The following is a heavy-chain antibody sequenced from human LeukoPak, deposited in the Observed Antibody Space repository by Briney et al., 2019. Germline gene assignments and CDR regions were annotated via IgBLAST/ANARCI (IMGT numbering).Heavy chain of an antibody. CDR1: GGSISSYY. CDR2: IYTSGST. CDR3: ARDKVVGSVNLPSWFDP. V-gene: IGHV4-4*07. J-gene: IGHJ5*02. D-gene: IGHD1-14*01. Sequence: SETLSRTCTVSGGSISSYYWGWIRQPAGKGLEWIGRIYTSGSTNYNPSLRSRVTRSVDTSKNQFSLKLSSVTAADTAVYYCARDKVVGSVNLPSWFDPWGQGTLVTVSS.